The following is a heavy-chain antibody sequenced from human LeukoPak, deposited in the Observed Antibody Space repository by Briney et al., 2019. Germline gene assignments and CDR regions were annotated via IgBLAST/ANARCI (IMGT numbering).Heavy chain of an antibody. Sequence: PSETLSLTCTVSGGSISRSTDYWGWVRQPPGKGLEWIGVIYYSASPYYNPSLKSRVTISVGTSKNQFSLKLSSVTATDTAVYYCARQGLYYVAAPLYYWGQGTLVTVSS. CDR2: IYYSASP. V-gene: IGHV4-39*01. D-gene: IGHD3-10*02. CDR1: GGSISRSTDY. CDR3: ARQGLYYVAAPLYY. J-gene: IGHJ4*02.